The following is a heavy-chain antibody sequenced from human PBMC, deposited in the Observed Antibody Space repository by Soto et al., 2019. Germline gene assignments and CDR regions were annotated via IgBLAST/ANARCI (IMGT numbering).Heavy chain of an antibody. CDR2: IYYSGST. J-gene: IGHJ6*03. CDR1: GGSISSYY. V-gene: IGHV4-59*01. D-gene: IGHD3-3*01. CDR3: ARAHWSGYYTWTHYYYYYYMDV. Sequence: QVQLQESGPGLVKPSETLSLTCTVSGGSISSYYWSWIRQPPGKGLEWIGYIYYSGSTNYNPSLKSRVTISVDTSKNQFSLKLSSVTAADTAVYYCARAHWSGYYTWTHYYYYYYMDVWGKGTTVTVSS.